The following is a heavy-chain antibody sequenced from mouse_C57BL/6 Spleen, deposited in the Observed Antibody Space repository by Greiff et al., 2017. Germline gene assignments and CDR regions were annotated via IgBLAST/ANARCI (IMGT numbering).Heavy chain of an antibody. V-gene: IGHV5-4*01. CDR2: ISDGGSYT. Sequence: EVNLVESGGGLVKPGGSLKLSCAASGFTFSSYAMSWVRQTPEKRLEWVATISDGGSYTYYPDNVKGRFTISRDNAKNNLYLQMSHLKSEDTAMYYCARERPFDYWGQGTTLTVSS. CDR3: ARERPFDY. CDR1: GFTFSSYA. J-gene: IGHJ2*01.